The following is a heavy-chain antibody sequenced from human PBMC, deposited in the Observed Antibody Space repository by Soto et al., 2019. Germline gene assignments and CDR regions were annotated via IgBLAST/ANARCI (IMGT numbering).Heavy chain of an antibody. CDR1: GFTFSSFE. J-gene: IGHJ4*02. V-gene: IGHV3-48*03. CDR3: ARDSRGGAARRPTFYY. D-gene: IGHD6-6*01. CDR2: IGRSGETI. Sequence: PGGSLRLSCVGSGFTFSSFEMNWVRQTPGKGLEWLSYIGRSGETIYYADSVKGRFTISRDNAKSSLFLQMNGLRDEDTGIYYCARDSRGGAARRPTFYYWGREPWSPSPQ.